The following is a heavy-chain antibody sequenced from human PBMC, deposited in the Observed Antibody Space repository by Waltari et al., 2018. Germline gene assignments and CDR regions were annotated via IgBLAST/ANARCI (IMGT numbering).Heavy chain of an antibody. CDR3: ARDPLRRYDY. Sequence: EVRLVESGGHVVQPGGSLTLSCVASGITFGGHGMTRVRRVPGKGLEWGATMSDDGTEIHHAGPVEGRFIISRDNTKNSLFLQMTSLRDEDTAIYYCARDPLRRYDYWGQGTLVTVSS. V-gene: IGHV3-7*01. CDR2: MSDDGTEI. CDR1: GITFGGHG. J-gene: IGHJ4*02.